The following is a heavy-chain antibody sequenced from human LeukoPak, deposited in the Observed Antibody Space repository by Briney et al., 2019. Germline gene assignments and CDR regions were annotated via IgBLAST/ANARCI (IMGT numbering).Heavy chain of an antibody. J-gene: IGHJ1*01. V-gene: IGHV4-39*01. CDR2: IFYSGST. Sequence: SETLSLTCTVPGGSISSSSYYWGWIRQPPGKGLEWIGSIFYSGSTYYNPSLKSRVTMSVDTSKNQFSLKLSSVTAADTAVYYCATANFYFQYWGQGTLVTVSS. CDR1: GGSISSSSYY. D-gene: IGHD2-8*01. CDR3: ATANFYFQY.